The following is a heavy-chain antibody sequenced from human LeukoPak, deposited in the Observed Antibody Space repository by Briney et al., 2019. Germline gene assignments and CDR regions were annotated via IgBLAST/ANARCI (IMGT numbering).Heavy chain of an antibody. J-gene: IGHJ4*02. D-gene: IGHD2-8*02. CDR2: ISSSGGTT. CDR3: ASHRTGNYPHSNFDY. CDR1: GFTFNNYA. V-gene: IGHV3-23*01. Sequence: GGSLRLSCAASGFTFNNYAMSWVRQAPGKRLEWVSAISSSGGTTYYADSVKGRFIISRDNSKNTLYLHVNSLRADDTAVYYCASHRTGNYPHSNFDYWGQGTLVTVSS.